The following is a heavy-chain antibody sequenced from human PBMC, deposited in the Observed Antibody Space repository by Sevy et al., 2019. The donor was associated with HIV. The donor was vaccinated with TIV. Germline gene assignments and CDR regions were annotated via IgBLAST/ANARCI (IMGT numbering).Heavy chain of an antibody. J-gene: IGHJ4*02. Sequence: SLRLSCAASGFTFSSYGMHWVRQAPGKGLEWVAVISYDGSNKYYADSVKGRFTISRDNSKNTLYLQMNSLRAEDTAVYYCAKADGYCSSTSCHHFDYWGQGTLVTVSS. V-gene: IGHV3-30*18. CDR1: GFTFSSYG. D-gene: IGHD2-2*01. CDR2: ISYDGSNK. CDR3: AKADGYCSSTSCHHFDY.